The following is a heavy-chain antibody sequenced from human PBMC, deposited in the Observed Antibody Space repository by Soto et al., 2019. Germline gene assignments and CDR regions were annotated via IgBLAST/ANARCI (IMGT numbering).Heavy chain of an antibody. D-gene: IGHD5-12*01. CDR2: VSYSGST. CDR1: GGSIRSYY. J-gene: IGHJ3*02. Sequence: SETLSLTCTASGGSIRSYYWSWFRQPPGKGLEWIGYVSYSGSTNYNSSLQSRVTISVDTSKNQFSLKLSSVTAADTAVYHCASHGYSGYDYGAFDIWGQGTMVTVSS. CDR3: ASHGYSGYDYGAFDI. V-gene: IGHV4-59*01.